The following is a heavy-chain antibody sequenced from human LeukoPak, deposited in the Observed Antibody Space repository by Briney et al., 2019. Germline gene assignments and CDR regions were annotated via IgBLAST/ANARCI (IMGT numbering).Heavy chain of an antibody. CDR3: ARHNIAYGRIYYFDY. J-gene: IGHJ4*02. V-gene: IGHV4-59*08. Sequence: SETLSLTCTVSGGSISSYYWSWIRQPSGKGLEWIGYIHYSGSTNYNPSLQSRVTISVDTSKNQFSLRLNSVTAADTAVFYCARHNIAYGRIYYFDYWGQGTLVTVSS. CDR2: IHYSGST. D-gene: IGHD4-17*01. CDR1: GGSISSYY.